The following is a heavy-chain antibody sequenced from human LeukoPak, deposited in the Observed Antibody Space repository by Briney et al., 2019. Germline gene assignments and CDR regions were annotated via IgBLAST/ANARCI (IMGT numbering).Heavy chain of an antibody. Sequence: GGSLRLSCAASGFTFSSYAMSWVRQAPGKGLEWVSAISGSGGSTYYADSVKGRFTISRDNSKNTLYLQMNSLRAEDTAVYYCGKKFRALLDFWSGFPGAFDIWGQGTMVTVSS. V-gene: IGHV3-23*01. CDR1: GFTFSSYA. CDR2: ISGSGGST. CDR3: GKKFRALLDFWSGFPGAFDI. D-gene: IGHD3-3*01. J-gene: IGHJ3*02.